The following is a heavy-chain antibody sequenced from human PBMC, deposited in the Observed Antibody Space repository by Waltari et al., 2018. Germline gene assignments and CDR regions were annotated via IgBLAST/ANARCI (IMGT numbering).Heavy chain of an antibody. CDR1: GYTFTDFF. Sequence: QVQLVQSGAEVKKSGASVKVSCKASGYTFTDFFIHGVRQAPGQGLEWMGRINPNSGDTSYAQRFQGRVTMTGDTSITTAYMELTGLRSDDTAIYYCARSGGGTTTFGVAEWGQGSLVTVSS. V-gene: IGHV1-2*06. J-gene: IGHJ4*02. CDR2: INPNSGDT. D-gene: IGHD3-3*01. CDR3: ARSGGGTTTFGVAE.